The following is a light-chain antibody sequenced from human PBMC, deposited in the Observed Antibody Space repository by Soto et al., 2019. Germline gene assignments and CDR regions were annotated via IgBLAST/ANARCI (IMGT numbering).Light chain of an antibody. V-gene: IGLV1-51*01. CDR3: GTWDSSLSAVV. Sequence: QSVLTQPPSVSAAPGQKVTISCSGSSSNIRNNYVSWYQQLPGTAPKLLIYDNNKRPSGIPDRFSGSKSGPSATLGITGLQTGDEADYYCGTWDSSLSAVVFGGGTKHTFL. CDR2: DNN. J-gene: IGLJ2*01. CDR1: SSNIRNNY.